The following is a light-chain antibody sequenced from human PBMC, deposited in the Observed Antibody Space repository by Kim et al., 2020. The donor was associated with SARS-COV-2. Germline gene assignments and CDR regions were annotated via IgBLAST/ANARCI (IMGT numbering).Light chain of an antibody. CDR3: ETWGTDIWV. CDR1: GGHTNYI. J-gene: IGLJ3*02. Sequence: SSVKITCTLRGGHTNYIIAWHQQQPGKAPRYLMNVESSGNYNTGSGVPDRFSGSTSGADHYLTISNLQSEDEADYCCETWGTDIWVFGGGTQLTVL. V-gene: IGLV4-60*03. CDR2: VESSGNY.